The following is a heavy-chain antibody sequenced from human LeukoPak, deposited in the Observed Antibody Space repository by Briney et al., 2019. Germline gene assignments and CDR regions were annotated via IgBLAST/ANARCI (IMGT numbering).Heavy chain of an antibody. J-gene: IGHJ4*02. CDR2: ISWNSGSI. D-gene: IGHD6-19*01. Sequence: PGGSLRLSCAASGFTFDDYAMHWVRQAPGKGLEWVSGISWNSGSIGYADSVKGRFTISRDNAKNSLYLQMNSLRAEDTALYYCAKGPSSGWSSPFDYWGQGTLVTVSS. CDR1: GFTFDDYA. V-gene: IGHV3-9*01. CDR3: AKGPSSGWSSPFDY.